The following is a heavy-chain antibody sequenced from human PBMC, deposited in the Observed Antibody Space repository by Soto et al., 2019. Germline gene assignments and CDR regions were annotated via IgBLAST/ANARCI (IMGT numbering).Heavy chain of an antibody. D-gene: IGHD3-3*01. CDR1: GFSVSSNY. J-gene: IGHJ6*02. Sequence: GGSLRLSCSASGFSVSSNYMSWVRQAPGEGLEWVAIIYINGSTDYADSVQGRFSVSRDIYKNTLFLQMNNLRAEDTAVYYCARVRRFLEWLSTAGGMDVWGQGTTVTVSS. CDR2: IYINGST. V-gene: IGHV3-53*01. CDR3: ARVRRFLEWLSTAGGMDV.